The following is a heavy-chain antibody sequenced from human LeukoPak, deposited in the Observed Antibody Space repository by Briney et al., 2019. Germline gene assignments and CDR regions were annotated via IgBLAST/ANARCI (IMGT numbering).Heavy chain of an antibody. V-gene: IGHV3-23*01. CDR2: ISGSGIGT. CDR1: GFTFSTHA. D-gene: IGHD3-22*01. J-gene: IGHJ4*02. CDR3: AKTGQRYGYYDY. Sequence: GGSLRLSCAASGFTFSTHAMSGVRQAPGKGLEWVSTISGSGIGTYYADSVKGRFTISRDNSKNTLFLEMNSLRAEDTAVYYCAKTGQRYGYYDYWGQGTLVTVSS.